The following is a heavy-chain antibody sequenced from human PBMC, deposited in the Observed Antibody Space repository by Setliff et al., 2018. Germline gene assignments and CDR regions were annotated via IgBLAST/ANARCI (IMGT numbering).Heavy chain of an antibody. D-gene: IGHD3-22*01. CDR1: GYTFTGYY. J-gene: IGHJ6*02. CDR3: AREDPYDSSGYYRGGMDV. CDR2: INPNSGGT. Sequence: ASVKVSCKASGYTFTGYYMHWVRQAPGQGLEWMGWINPNSGGTNYAQKFQGWVTMTRDTSISTAYMELSRLRSDDTAVYYCAREDPYDSSGYYRGGMDVWGQGTTVTVSS. V-gene: IGHV1-2*04.